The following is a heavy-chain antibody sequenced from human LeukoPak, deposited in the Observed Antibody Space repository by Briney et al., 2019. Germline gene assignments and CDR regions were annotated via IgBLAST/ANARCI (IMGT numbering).Heavy chain of an antibody. J-gene: IGHJ6*03. Sequence: SETLSLTCTVSGGSISSSSYYWSWIRQPAGKGLEWIGRIYTSGSTNYNPSLKSRVTMSVDTSKNQFSLKLSSVTAADTAVYYCARDLEYYYDSSGYKAYYYYMDVWGKGTTVTVSS. V-gene: IGHV4-61*02. CDR2: IYTSGST. D-gene: IGHD3-22*01. CDR1: GGSISSSSYY. CDR3: ARDLEYYYDSSGYKAYYYYMDV.